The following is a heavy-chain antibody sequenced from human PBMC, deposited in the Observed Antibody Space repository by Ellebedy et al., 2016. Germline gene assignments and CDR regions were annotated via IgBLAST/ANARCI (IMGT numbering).Heavy chain of an antibody. Sequence: GESLKISXAASGFTFSSYGMHWVRQAPGKGLEWVAVIWYDGSNKYYADSVRGRFTISRDNSKNTLYLQMNSLRAEDTAVYYCARVKYCSANSCYSGLDYWGQGTLVTVSS. V-gene: IGHV3-33*01. CDR3: ARVKYCSANSCYSGLDY. CDR1: GFTFSSYG. CDR2: IWYDGSNK. D-gene: IGHD2-15*01. J-gene: IGHJ4*02.